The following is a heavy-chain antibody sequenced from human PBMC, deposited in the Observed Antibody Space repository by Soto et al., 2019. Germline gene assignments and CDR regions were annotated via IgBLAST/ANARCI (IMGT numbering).Heavy chain of an antibody. V-gene: IGHV1-69*01. CDR3: ARDPYDSSGYYSYDAFDI. CDR1: GGTFSSYA. J-gene: IGHJ3*02. D-gene: IGHD3-22*01. Sequence: KVSCKASGGTFSSYAISWVRQAPGQGLEWMGGIIPIFGTANYAQKFQGRVTITADESTSTAYMELSSLRSEDTAVYYCARDPYDSSGYYSYDAFDIWGQGTMVTV. CDR2: IIPIFGTA.